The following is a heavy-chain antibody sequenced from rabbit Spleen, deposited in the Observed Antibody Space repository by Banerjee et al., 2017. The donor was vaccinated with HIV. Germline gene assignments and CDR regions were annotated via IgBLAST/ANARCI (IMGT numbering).Heavy chain of an antibody. J-gene: IGHJ6*01. V-gene: IGHV1S45*01. Sequence: QEQLVESGGGLVKPGASLTLTCTASGFSFISSYDMSWVRQAPGKGLEWIGCINTDSSGDTYYTSWAKGRFTCSKTSSTTVTLQMTSLTVADTATYFCARDTGSSFSSYGMDLWGPGTLVTVS. CDR2: INTDSSGDT. CDR1: GFSFISSYD. CDR3: ARDTGSSFSSYGMDL. D-gene: IGHD8-1*01.